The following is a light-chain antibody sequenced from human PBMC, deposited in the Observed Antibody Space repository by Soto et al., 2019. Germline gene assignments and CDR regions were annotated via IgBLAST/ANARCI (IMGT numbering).Light chain of an antibody. Sequence: EIVLTQFPATLSLSPGERATLSCRTSQSVNRYLDWYQQKPGQAPRLLIYDASNRAAGIPARFSGSGSGTDFSLTISSLEPEDFAVYYCHRRVNWRTFGPGTKVDIK. J-gene: IGKJ3*01. V-gene: IGKV3-11*01. CDR2: DAS. CDR3: HRRVNWRT. CDR1: QSVNRY.